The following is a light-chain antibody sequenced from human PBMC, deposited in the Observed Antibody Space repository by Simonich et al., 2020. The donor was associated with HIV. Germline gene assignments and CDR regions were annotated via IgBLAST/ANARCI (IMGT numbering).Light chain of an antibody. J-gene: IGKJ1*01. CDR3: QQYDNLPWT. CDR1: QDINNN. Sequence: DIQMTQSPSSLSASVGDRITLTCQTIQDINNNLNWYQQKPGKAPNLLIIGASNLETGVPSRFSGGGSGTDFTFTISSLQPEDIGTYFCQQYDNLPWTFGKGTKVEIK. CDR2: GAS. V-gene: IGKV1-33*01.